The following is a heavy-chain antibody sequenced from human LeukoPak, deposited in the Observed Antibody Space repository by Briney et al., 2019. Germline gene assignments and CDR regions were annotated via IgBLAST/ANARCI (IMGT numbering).Heavy chain of an antibody. J-gene: IGHJ3*01. Sequence: TLSLTCNVSVGSISSSYWSWIRQPPGKALEWLAFIYWDDDKRYSPSLKSRLTITKDTSKNQVVLTMTNMDPVDTATYYCAHSEDYYGSVDAFDAWGQGTMVTVSS. D-gene: IGHD3-10*01. V-gene: IGHV2-5*08. CDR2: IYWDDDK. CDR3: AHSEDYYGSVDAFDA. CDR1: VGSISSSYW.